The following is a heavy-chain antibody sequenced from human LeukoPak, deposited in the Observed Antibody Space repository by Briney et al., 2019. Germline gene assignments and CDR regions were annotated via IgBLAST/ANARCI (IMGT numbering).Heavy chain of an antibody. Sequence: SQTLSLTCTVSGCSINNGGYYWSWLRQHPGKGLEWIGYSYYSGSSYYNPSLRSRSTISVDTTKNQSSLKLRSVTAADTAVYYCARDPRRWEPPTYFDYWGQGTLVTVSS. CDR1: GCSINNGGYY. J-gene: IGHJ4*02. D-gene: IGHD1-26*01. CDR3: ARDPRRWEPPTYFDY. CDR2: SYYSGSS. V-gene: IGHV4-31*03.